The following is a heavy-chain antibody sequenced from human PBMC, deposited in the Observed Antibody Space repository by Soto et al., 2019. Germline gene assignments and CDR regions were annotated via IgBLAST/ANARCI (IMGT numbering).Heavy chain of an antibody. J-gene: IGHJ1*01. V-gene: IGHV1-18*01. Sequence: ASVPVSCKACRYRHASCGSRWVRQAPGQGLEWMGWISAYNGNTNYAQKLQGRVTMTTDTSTSTAYMELRSLRSDDTAVYYCARVPRYYSGSYIQHWGQGNLVTVAS. CDR3: ARVPRYYSGSYIQH. CDR1: RYRHASCG. CDR2: ISAYNGNT. D-gene: IGHD1-26*01.